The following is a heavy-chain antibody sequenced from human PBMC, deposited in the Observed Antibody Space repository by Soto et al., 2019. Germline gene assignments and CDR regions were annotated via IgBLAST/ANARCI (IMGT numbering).Heavy chain of an antibody. CDR1: GGTFSSYA. CDR3: ATRGYSYGPPNYYYYGMDV. J-gene: IGHJ6*02. CDR2: IIPIFGTA. Sequence: SVKVSCKASGGTFSSYAIGWVRQAPGQGLEWMGGIIPIFGTANYAQKFQGRVTITADESTSTASMELSSLRSEDTAVYYCATRGYSYGPPNYYYYGMDVWGQGTTVTVSS. D-gene: IGHD5-18*01. V-gene: IGHV1-69*13.